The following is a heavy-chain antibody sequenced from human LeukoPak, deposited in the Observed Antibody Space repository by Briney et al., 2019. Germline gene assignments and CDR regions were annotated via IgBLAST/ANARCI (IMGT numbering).Heavy chain of an antibody. CDR1: GFTVSNNY. D-gene: IGHD3-3*01. Sequence: GGSLRLSCAASGFTVSNNYMSWVRQAPGKGLEWVSVIYTGDTTYYTDSVKGRFTISRDNAKNTLYLQMNSLRAEDTAVYYCARDFSTIRIAIFGVADYWGQGTLVTVSS. V-gene: IGHV3-53*01. J-gene: IGHJ4*02. CDR3: ARDFSTIRIAIFGVADY. CDR2: IYTGDTT.